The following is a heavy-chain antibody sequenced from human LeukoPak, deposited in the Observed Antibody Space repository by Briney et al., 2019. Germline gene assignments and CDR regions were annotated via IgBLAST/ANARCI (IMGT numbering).Heavy chain of an antibody. Sequence: GGSLRLXCTVSGFTSTDHGMSWVRQVSGKGLEWVGRIKSKTDGGTTDYAAPVKGRFTISRDDSKNTLYLQMNSLKTEDTAVYYCTTDPSTVLRRRDYWGQGALVTVSS. CDR1: GFTSTDHG. CDR3: TTDPSTVLRRRDY. CDR2: IKSKTDGGTT. V-gene: IGHV3-15*01. J-gene: IGHJ4*02. D-gene: IGHD4-17*01.